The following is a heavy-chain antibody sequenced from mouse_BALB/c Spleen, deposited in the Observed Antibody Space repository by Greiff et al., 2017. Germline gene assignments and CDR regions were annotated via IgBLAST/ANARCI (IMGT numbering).Heavy chain of an antibody. Sequence: VQLVESGPGLVAPSQSLSITCTVSGFSLTSYGVHWVRQPPGKGLEWLGVIWAGGSTNYNSALMSRLSISKDNSKSQVFLKMNSLQTDDTAMYYCARGGYGNYFYAMDYWGQGTSVTVSS. CDR1: GFSLTSYG. CDR2: IWAGGST. CDR3: ARGGYGNYFYAMDY. V-gene: IGHV2-9*02. J-gene: IGHJ4*01. D-gene: IGHD2-10*02.